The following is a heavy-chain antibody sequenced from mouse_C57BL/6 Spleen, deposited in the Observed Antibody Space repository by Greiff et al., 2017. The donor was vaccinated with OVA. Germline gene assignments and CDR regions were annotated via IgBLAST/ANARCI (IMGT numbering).Heavy chain of an antibody. J-gene: IGHJ3*01. CDR3: ASSYGSSPFAY. Sequence: VQLKQSGPGLVAPSQSLSITCTVSGFSLTSYGVDWVRQSPGKGLEWLGVIWGVGSTNYNSALKSRLSISKDNSKSQVFLKMNSLQTDDTAMYYCASSYGSSPFAYWGQGTLVTVSA. CDR1: GFSLTSYG. D-gene: IGHD1-1*01. CDR2: IWGVGST. V-gene: IGHV2-6*01.